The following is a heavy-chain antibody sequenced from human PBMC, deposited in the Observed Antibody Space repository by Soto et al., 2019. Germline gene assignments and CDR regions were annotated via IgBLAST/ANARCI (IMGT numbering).Heavy chain of an antibody. J-gene: IGHJ6*02. V-gene: IGHV1-3*01. CDR1: GYTFTSYA. D-gene: IGHD6-13*01. Sequence: GASVKVSCKASGYTFTSYAMHWVRQAPGQRLEWMGWINAGNGNTKYSQKFQGRVTITRDTSASTAYIELSSLRSEDTAVYYCARDGSSWPRYYYGMDVWGQGTTVTVSS. CDR2: INAGNGNT. CDR3: ARDGSSWPRYYYGMDV.